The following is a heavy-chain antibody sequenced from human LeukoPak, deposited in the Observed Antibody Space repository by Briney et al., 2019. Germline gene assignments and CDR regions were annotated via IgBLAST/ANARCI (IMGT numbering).Heavy chain of an antibody. V-gene: IGHV1-69*13. D-gene: IGHD6-13*01. CDR3: AREGIAAAGTWFDP. CDR1: GGTFSSYA. J-gene: IGHJ5*02. Sequence: VASVNVSCKTSGGTFSSYAISWVRQATGQGLEWMGEIIPIFGTANYAQKFQCRVTITADESTSTAYMELSSPRSEDTAVYYCAREGIAAAGTWFDPWGQGTLVTVSS. CDR2: IIPIFGTA.